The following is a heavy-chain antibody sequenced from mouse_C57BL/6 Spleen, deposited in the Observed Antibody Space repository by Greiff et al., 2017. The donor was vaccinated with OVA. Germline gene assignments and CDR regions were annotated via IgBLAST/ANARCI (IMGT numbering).Heavy chain of an antibody. Sequence: VQLQQPGAELVKPGASVKLSCKASGYTFTSYWMQWVKQRPGQGLEWIGEIDPSDSYTNYNQKFKGKATLTVDTSSSTAYMQLSSQESEDSAVNYCARGGSSQAWFAYWGQGTLVTVCA. CDR1: GYTFTSYW. V-gene: IGHV1-50*01. J-gene: IGHJ3*01. CDR3: ARGGSSQAWFAY. D-gene: IGHD1-1*01. CDR2: IDPSDSYT.